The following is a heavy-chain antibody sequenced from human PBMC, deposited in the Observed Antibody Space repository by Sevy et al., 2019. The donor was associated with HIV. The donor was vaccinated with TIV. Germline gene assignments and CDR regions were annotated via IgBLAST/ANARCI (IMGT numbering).Heavy chain of an antibody. V-gene: IGHV3-23*01. D-gene: IGHD6-19*01. CDR2: FRGSGGST. CDR1: GFTFSSYA. CDR3: ATSPGGIAVAQIDY. J-gene: IGHJ4*02. Sequence: GGSLRLSCAASGFTFSSYAMSWVRQAPGKGLEWVSDFRGSGGSTYYADSVKGRFTISRDNSKNTLSLQMNSLRADDTAVYYCATSPGGIAVAQIDYWGQGTLVTVSS.